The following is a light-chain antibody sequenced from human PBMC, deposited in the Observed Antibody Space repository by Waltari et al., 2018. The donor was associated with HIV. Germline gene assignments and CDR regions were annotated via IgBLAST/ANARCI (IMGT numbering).Light chain of an antibody. V-gene: IGKV1-5*03. CDR3: QQFNYYWT. CDR2: KVS. Sequence: DIQMTQTPSILSASVGARVTITCRASRNVRNWLAWYQQKPGKAPKLLIYKVSSLESGVPSRFSGSGSGTEFTLTINSLQPDDFATYYCQQFNYYWTFGQGTKVEVK. CDR1: RNVRNW. J-gene: IGKJ1*01.